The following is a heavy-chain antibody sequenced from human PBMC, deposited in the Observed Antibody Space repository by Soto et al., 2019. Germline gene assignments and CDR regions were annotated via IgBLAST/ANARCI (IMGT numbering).Heavy chain of an antibody. D-gene: IGHD3-3*01. CDR2: IIPIFGTA. CDR3: ARELRGTIFGVVIDAFDI. V-gene: IGHV1-69*13. CDR1: GGTFSSYA. J-gene: IGHJ3*02. Sequence: ASVKASCKASGGTFSSYAISWVRQAPGQGLEWMGGIIPIFGTANYAQKFQGRVTITADESTSTAYMELSSLRSEDTAVYYCARELRGTIFGVVIDAFDIWGQGTMVTVSS.